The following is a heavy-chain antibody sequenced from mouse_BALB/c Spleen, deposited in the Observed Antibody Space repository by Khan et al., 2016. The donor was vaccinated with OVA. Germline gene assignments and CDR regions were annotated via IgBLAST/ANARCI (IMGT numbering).Heavy chain of an antibody. Sequence: EVELVESGGDLVKPGGSLKLSCAASGFTFSSYSMSWVRQTPDKRLEWVASISSGGDYTYYPDSVKGRFTISRDNAKNTPYLQLSDLKSEDTAMYYCADHVTGSFAYWGEGTLVTVSA. D-gene: IGHD4-1*01. V-gene: IGHV5-6*01. CDR2: ISSGGDYT. J-gene: IGHJ3*01. CDR3: ADHVTGSFAY. CDR1: GFTFSSYS.